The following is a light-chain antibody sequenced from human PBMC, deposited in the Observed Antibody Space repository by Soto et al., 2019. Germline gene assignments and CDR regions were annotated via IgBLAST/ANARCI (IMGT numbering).Light chain of an antibody. V-gene: IGKV1-39*01. CDR3: QQSYSTVT. CDR2: AAS. Sequence: DIQMTQSPSSLSASVGDRVTITCRASQSISSYLNWYQQKPGKAPTLLLYAASSLQSGVPSRFSDSGSGTDFTLTVSSLQPEDFATYYCQQSYSTVTFGQGTRLEIK. CDR1: QSISSY. J-gene: IGKJ5*01.